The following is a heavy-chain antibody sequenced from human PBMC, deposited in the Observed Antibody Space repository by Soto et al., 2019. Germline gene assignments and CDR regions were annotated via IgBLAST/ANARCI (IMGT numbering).Heavy chain of an antibody. Sequence: GGSLRLSCAASGFTFSSYSMNWVRQAPGKGLEWVSSISSSSSYIYYADSVKGRFTISRDNAKNSLYLQMNSLRAEDTAVYYCARSTIFGVVMDWFDPWGQGTLVTVSS. CDR1: GFTFSSYS. D-gene: IGHD3-3*01. V-gene: IGHV3-21*01. CDR2: ISSSSSYI. CDR3: ARSTIFGVVMDWFDP. J-gene: IGHJ5*02.